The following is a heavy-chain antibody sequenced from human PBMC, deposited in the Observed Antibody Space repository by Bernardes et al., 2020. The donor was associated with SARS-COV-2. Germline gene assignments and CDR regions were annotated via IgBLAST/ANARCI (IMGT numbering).Heavy chain of an antibody. D-gene: IGHD1-1*01. CDR1: GFSFSGSI. Sequence: GSLRLSCEASGFSFSGSIMNWVRQAPGKGLEWVSSISASIVYIYYADSVKGRFSLSRDNGKSSVYLQMNSLRVEDTAVYYCARDPRAYDRNDPVHWGPGTLVTVSS. V-gene: IGHV3-21*01. CDR2: ISASIVYI. CDR3: ARDPRAYDRNDPVH. J-gene: IGHJ4*02.